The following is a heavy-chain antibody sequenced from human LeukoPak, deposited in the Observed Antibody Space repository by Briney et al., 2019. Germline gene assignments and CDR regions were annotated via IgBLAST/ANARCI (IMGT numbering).Heavy chain of an antibody. CDR2: INLDGSDK. Sequence: GGSLRLSCAASGLTFSSYWMSWVRQARGKGREWVANINLDGSDKSYVGSVEGRFPISRDNAKSALQLQMYSLGAEDTAVYYCARDYDYSLDYGGEGTLVTVSS. J-gene: IGHJ4*02. CDR3: ARDYDYSLDY. D-gene: IGHD4/OR15-4a*01. CDR1: GLTFSSYW. V-gene: IGHV3-7*01.